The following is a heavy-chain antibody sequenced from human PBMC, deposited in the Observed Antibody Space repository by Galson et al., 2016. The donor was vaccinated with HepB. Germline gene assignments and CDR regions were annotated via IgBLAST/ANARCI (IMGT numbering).Heavy chain of an antibody. Sequence: SLRLSCAASGFNFSNFKMTWVRQAPGKGLEWVSSISSSSSFIYYVDSVKGRFTISRDNAKSSLYLQMDSLRVEDTAVYYCARDPGDFDYWGQGILVTVSS. CDR2: ISSSSSFI. D-gene: IGHD7-27*01. CDR3: ARDPGDFDY. V-gene: IGHV3-21*01. J-gene: IGHJ4*02. CDR1: GFNFSNFK.